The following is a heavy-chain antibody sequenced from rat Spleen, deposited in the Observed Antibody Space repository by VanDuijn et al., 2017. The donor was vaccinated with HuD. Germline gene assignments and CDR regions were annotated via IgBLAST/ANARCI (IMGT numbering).Heavy chain of an antibody. J-gene: IGHJ4*01. CDR1: GFTFSNYY. V-gene: IGHV5S23*01. CDR3: TRDVYYYSGEGYVIDA. CDR2: ITNRGGST. Sequence: EVQLVESGGGLVQPGRSLKLSCAASGFTFSNYYMAWVRPAPTKGLEWVASITNRGGSTYYRDSVKGRFTISRDNAKSTLYLQMDSLRSEDTATYYCTRDVYYYSGEGYVIDAWGQGASVTVSS. D-gene: IGHD1-1*01.